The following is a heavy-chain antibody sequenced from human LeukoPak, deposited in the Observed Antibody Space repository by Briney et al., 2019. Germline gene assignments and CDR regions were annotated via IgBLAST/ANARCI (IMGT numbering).Heavy chain of an antibody. CDR2: IYSGGST. Sequence: GGSLRLSCAASGFTVSSNYMRWVRQAPGKGLDWVSMIYSGGSTNYADSVKGRFTISRDSSKNTLYLQVNSLRAEDTAVYYCVTRLAWGQGTLVTVSS. CDR3: VTRLA. D-gene: IGHD3-16*01. V-gene: IGHV3-53*01. CDR1: GFTVSSNY. J-gene: IGHJ5*02.